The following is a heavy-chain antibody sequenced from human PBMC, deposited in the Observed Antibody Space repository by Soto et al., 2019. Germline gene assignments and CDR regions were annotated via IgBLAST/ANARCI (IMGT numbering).Heavy chain of an antibody. Sequence: SVKVSCKASGGTFSSYAISWVRQAPGQGLEWMGGIIPIFGTANYAQKFQGRVTITADKSTSTAYMELSSLRSEDTAVYYCARDYGDYGHYYYGMDVWGQGTTVTVS. CDR3: ARDYGDYGHYYYGMDV. V-gene: IGHV1-69*06. D-gene: IGHD4-17*01. CDR1: GGTFSSYA. CDR2: IIPIFGTA. J-gene: IGHJ6*02.